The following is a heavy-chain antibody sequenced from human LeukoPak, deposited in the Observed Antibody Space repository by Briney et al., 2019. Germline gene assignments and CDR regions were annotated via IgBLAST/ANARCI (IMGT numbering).Heavy chain of an antibody. CDR2: IHYTGTT. CDR1: RGSLSGSF. J-gene: IGHJ3*02. Sequence: SETLSLTCAVQRGSLSGSFWTWIRQPPGKGLEWIGTIHYTGTTYYNPSLKSRVTMSIDTSKKQFSLKLSSVTAADTAVYYCARPRSHAFDIWGQGTMVTVSS. V-gene: IGHV4-34*01. CDR3: ARPRSHAFDI. D-gene: IGHD1-26*01.